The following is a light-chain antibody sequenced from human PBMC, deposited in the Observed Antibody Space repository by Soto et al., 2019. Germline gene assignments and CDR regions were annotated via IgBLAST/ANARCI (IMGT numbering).Light chain of an antibody. CDR2: DAS. J-gene: IGKJ4*01. CDR3: QQYSSYPLT. V-gene: IGKV1-5*01. Sequence: DIXMTQSPSSLSVSVGDRVTITCRASETINTWLAWYQQKPGKAPKILIYDASKLEPGVPSRLSGSGSGAEFTLTISSMQPDDLATYYCQQYSSYPLTFGGGTKVDIK. CDR1: ETINTW.